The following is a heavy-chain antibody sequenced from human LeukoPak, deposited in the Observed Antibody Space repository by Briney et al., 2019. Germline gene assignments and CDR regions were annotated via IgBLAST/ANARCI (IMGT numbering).Heavy chain of an antibody. V-gene: IGHV1-69*05. Sequence: SVKVSCKASGGTFSSYAISWVRQAPGQGLEWMGGIIPIFGTANYAQKFQGRVTITTDESTSTAYMELSSLRSEDTAVYSCARGADTAMVLDYWGQGTLVTVSS. CDR2: IIPIFGTA. D-gene: IGHD5-18*01. J-gene: IGHJ4*02. CDR1: GGTFSSYA. CDR3: ARGADTAMVLDY.